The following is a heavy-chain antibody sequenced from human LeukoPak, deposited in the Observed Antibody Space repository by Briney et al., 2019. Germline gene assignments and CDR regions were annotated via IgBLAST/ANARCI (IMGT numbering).Heavy chain of an antibody. Sequence: GGSLRLSCAASGFTFGTYVIHWVRQAPGKGLEWVAVISEDGSKKYYADSVKGRFTISRDNSKKTLYLQMNSLRTEDTAVYYCARERIATTGTGWFDPWGQGTLVTVSS. CDR2: ISEDGSKK. D-gene: IGHD6-13*01. CDR1: GFTFGTYV. J-gene: IGHJ5*02. CDR3: ARERIATTGTGWFDP. V-gene: IGHV3-30*04.